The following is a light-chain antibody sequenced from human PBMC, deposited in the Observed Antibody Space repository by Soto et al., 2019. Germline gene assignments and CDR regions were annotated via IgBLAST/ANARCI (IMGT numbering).Light chain of an antibody. CDR2: ENN. Sequence: QSALTQPPSVSAAPGQKVTISCSGSSSNIGSNYVSWYQQLPGTAPKLLIYENNKRPSGIPDRFSGSKSGTSATLGITGLQTGDEADYYCGTWDSTDYVFGTGTKVTVL. CDR3: GTWDSTDYV. CDR1: SSNIGSNY. J-gene: IGLJ1*01. V-gene: IGLV1-51*02.